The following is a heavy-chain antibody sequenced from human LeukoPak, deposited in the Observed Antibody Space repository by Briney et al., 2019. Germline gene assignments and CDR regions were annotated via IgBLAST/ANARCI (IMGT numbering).Heavy chain of an antibody. CDR3: AKDGPSSGWSHLDY. J-gene: IGHJ4*02. CDR1: GFTFRTSW. D-gene: IGHD6-19*01. V-gene: IGHV3-7*03. Sequence: GGSLRLSCAASGFTFRTSWMSWVRQVPGKGLEWVANIKKDGSETYYVDSVKGRFTISRDNSKNTLYLQMNSLRAEDTAVYYCAKDGPSSGWSHLDYWGQGSLVTVSS. CDR2: IKKDGSET.